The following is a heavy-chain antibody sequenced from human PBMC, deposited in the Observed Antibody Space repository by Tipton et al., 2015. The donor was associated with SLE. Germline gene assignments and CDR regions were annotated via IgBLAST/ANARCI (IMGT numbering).Heavy chain of an antibody. V-gene: IGHV4-59*12. CDR2: LSYSGST. J-gene: IGHJ6*02. CDR3: ARGCSSSTCEPFYFFGMDV. D-gene: IGHD2-2*01. Sequence: LSLTCTVSGGSLSSYYWSWIRRSPEKGLEWIGYLSYSGSTNYSPSLESRVTITVDMSKNQFSLRLISVTAADTAVYYCARGCSSSTCEPFYFFGMDVWGQGTTVTVSS. CDR1: GGSLSSYY.